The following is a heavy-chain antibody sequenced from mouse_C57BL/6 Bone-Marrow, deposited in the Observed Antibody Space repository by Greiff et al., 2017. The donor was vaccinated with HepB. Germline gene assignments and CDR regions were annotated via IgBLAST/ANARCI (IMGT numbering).Heavy chain of an antibody. CDR2: ISYDGSN. CDR3: ATQLYSNYGY. CDR1: GYSITSGYY. D-gene: IGHD2-5*01. Sequence: VQLKQSGPGLVKPSQSLSLTCSVTGYSITSGYYWNWIRQFPGNKLEWMGYISYDGSNNYNPSLKNRISITRDTSKNQFFLKLNSVTTEDTATYYCATQLYSNYGYWGQGTTLTVSS. J-gene: IGHJ2*01. V-gene: IGHV3-6*01.